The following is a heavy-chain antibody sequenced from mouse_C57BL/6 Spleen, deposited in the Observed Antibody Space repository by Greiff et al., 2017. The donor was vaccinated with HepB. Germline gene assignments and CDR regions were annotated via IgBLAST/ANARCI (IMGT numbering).Heavy chain of an antibody. CDR3: ARMNGYASHYYAMDY. CDR2: IYPGSGST. V-gene: IGHV1-55*01. D-gene: IGHD2-2*01. J-gene: IGHJ4*01. Sequence: QVQLQQSGAELVKPGASVKMSCKASGYTFTSYWITWVKQRPGQGLEWIGDIYPGSGSTNYNEKFKSKATLTVDTSSSTAYMQLSSLTSEDSAVYYCARMNGYASHYYAMDYWGQGTSVTVSS. CDR1: GYTFTSYW.